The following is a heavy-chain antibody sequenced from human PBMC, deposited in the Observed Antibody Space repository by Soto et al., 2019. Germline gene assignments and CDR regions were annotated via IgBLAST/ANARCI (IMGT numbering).Heavy chain of an antibody. CDR2: MQPSSGRT. Sequence: QVQLVQSGAEVREPGASVKVSCKASGYRFTSLDINWVRQTTGQGLEWMGWMQPSSGRTGYAQKFQGRVTMTRDTSINTAYMELSSLTSDHTAFYYCARGVTAGVDYWGQGTLVTVSS. J-gene: IGHJ4*02. CDR3: ARGVTAGVDY. D-gene: IGHD1-26*01. CDR1: GYRFTSLD. V-gene: IGHV1-8*01.